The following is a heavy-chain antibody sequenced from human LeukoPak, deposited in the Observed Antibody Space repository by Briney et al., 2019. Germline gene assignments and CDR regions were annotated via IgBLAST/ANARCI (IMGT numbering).Heavy chain of an antibody. CDR3: ARGPDYYDSSGYWSFLFQH. CDR2: IYTSGST. D-gene: IGHD3-22*01. CDR1: GGSISSYY. V-gene: IGHV4-4*07. J-gene: IGHJ1*01. Sequence: SETLSLTCTVSGGSISSYYWSWIRQPAGKGLEWIGRIYTSGSTNYNPSLKSRVTMSVDTSKNQFSLKLSSVTAADTAVYYCARGPDYYDSSGYWSFLFQHWGQGTLVTVSS.